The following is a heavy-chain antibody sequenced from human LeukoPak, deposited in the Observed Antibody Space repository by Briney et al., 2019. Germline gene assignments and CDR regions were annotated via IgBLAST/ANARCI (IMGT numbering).Heavy chain of an antibody. J-gene: IGHJ4*02. Sequence: PGGSLRLSCAASGFTFSNYWMSWVRQAPGKGLEWVANIKQGGIEKHYVDSVKGRFTISRDDTKNSLYLQMDSLRAEDTAVYFCARDYGNYGEQYFDYWGQGTLVTVSS. D-gene: IGHD4-17*01. CDR2: IKQGGIEK. CDR1: GFTFSNYW. CDR3: ARDYGNYGEQYFDY. V-gene: IGHV3-7*05.